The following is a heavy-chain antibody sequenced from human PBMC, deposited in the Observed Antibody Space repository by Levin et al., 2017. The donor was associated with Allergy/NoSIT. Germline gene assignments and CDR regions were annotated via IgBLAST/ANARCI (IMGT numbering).Heavy chain of an antibody. J-gene: IGHJ4*02. CDR2: ISGSGGST. CDR3: AKDHLGYYGSGSNYRSEY. V-gene: IGHV3-23*01. D-gene: IGHD3-10*01. CDR1: GFTFSSYA. Sequence: GGSLRLSCAASGFTFSSYAMSWVRQAPGKGLEWVSVISGSGGSTYYADSVKGRFTISRDNSKNTLYLQMNSLRAEDTAVYYCAKDHLGYYGSGSNYRSEYWGQGTLVTVSS.